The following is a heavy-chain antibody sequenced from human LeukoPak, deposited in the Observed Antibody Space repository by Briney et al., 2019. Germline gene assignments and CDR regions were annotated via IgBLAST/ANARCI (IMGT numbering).Heavy chain of an antibody. Sequence: HPGGSLRLSCAASGFTFRSYWMSWVRQAPGRGREWLGHINQEASRTDHADSVKGRFTISRDNSRNLLYLHMSSLRAEDTAVYYCAKYLSRAFDSWGQGILVSVSS. CDR3: AKYLSRAFDS. CDR2: INQEASRT. J-gene: IGHJ4*02. CDR1: GFTFRSYW. V-gene: IGHV3-7*01. D-gene: IGHD2/OR15-2a*01.